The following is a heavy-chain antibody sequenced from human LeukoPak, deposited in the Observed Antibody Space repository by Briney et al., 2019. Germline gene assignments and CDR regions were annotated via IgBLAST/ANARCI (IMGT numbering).Heavy chain of an antibody. CDR2: ISGSGGST. D-gene: IGHD2-2*03. Sequence: PGGSLRLSCAASGFSFSSYGMSWVRQAPGEGLEGVSVISGSGGSTYYADSVKGRFTISRDNSKNTLYLQMNSLRAEDTAVYYCACHKFHKPNSLWIGQQYYYYYGLDVWGQGTTVTVSS. CDR1: GFSFSSYG. J-gene: IGHJ6*02. V-gene: IGHV3-23*01. CDR3: ACHKFHKPNSLWIGQQYYYYYGLDV.